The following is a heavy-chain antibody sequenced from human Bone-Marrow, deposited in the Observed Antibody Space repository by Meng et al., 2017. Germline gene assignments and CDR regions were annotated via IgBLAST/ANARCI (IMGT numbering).Heavy chain of an antibody. Sequence: SETLSLTCTVSGGSVSSGSYYWSWIRQPPGKGLEWIGYIYYSGSTNYNPSLKSRVTISVDTSKNQFSLQLNSVTPEDTAMYYCARLANAFDIWGQGTMVTVSS. CDR1: GGSVSSGSYY. J-gene: IGHJ3*02. CDR2: IYYSGST. V-gene: IGHV4-61*01. CDR3: ARLANAFDI.